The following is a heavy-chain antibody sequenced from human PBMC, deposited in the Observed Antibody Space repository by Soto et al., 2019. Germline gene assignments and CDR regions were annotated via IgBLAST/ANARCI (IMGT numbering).Heavy chain of an antibody. CDR1: GFTFSTYT. V-gene: IGHV3-21*02. D-gene: IGHD5-12*01. CDR3: ARAAFTSATSSAIPH. Sequence: EVQLVESGGGLVKPGGSLRLSCVASGFTFSTYTMSWVRQAPVKGLEWLSSIGTSTSYIYYPNSVKGRFTISRDNAKNSVVLDMDSLRAEDTAMYYWARAAFTSATSSAIPHWGQGTPGTDSS. CDR2: IGTSTSYI. J-gene: IGHJ4*02.